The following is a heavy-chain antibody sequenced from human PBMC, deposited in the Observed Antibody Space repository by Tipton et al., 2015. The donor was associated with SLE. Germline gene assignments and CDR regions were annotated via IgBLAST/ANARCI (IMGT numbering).Heavy chain of an antibody. CDR1: GYSFISYW. J-gene: IGHJ6*03. V-gene: IGHV5-51*03. CDR3: AISVWWLPPHYYYSMDV. D-gene: IGHD2-15*01. CDR2: IYPGDSDT. Sequence: QLVQSGAEVKKPGESLKISCKGSGYSFISYWIGWVRQMPGKGLEWMGIIYPGDSDTRYSPSFQGQVTISADKSISTTYLQWSSLKASDPAMYYCAISVWWLPPHYYYSMDVWGKGTTVTVS.